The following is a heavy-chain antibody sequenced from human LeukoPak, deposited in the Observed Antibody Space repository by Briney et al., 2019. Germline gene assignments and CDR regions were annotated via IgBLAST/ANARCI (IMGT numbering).Heavy chain of an antibody. V-gene: IGHV4-59*01. J-gene: IGHJ4*02. CDR3: ARLPGIAESGKAVDY. Sequence: SETLSLTCTVSGVSISGYYWSWIRQPPGKGLEWIGYMYYSGTTNYNPSLKSRVTISVDTSKNQFSLKLSSVTAADTAVYYCARLPGIAESGKAVDYWGQGTLVTVSS. CDR1: GVSISGYY. CDR2: MYYSGTT. D-gene: IGHD6-19*01.